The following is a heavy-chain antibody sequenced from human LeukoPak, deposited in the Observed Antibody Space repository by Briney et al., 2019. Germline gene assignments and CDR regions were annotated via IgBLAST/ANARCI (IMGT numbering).Heavy chain of an antibody. D-gene: IGHD6-13*01. Sequence: ASVKVSCKASGGTFSSYAISWVRQAPGQGLEWMGRIIPILGIANYAQKFQGRVTITADKSTSTAYMELSSLRSEDTAVYYCASSDRSVDSSDYWGQGTLVTVSS. CDR3: ASSDRSVDSSDY. J-gene: IGHJ4*02. V-gene: IGHV1-69*04. CDR1: GGTFSSYA. CDR2: IIPILGIA.